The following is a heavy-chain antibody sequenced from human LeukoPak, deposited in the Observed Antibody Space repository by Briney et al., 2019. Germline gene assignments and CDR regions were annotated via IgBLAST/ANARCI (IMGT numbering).Heavy chain of an antibody. J-gene: IGHJ4*02. CDR3: ARAPSSGWVDY. Sequence: GGSLRLSCAASGFTFSSYGMHWVRQAPGKGLVWVAVIWYDGSNKYYADSVKGRFTISRDNSKNTLYLQMNSLRAEDTAVYYCARAPSSGWVDYSGQGTLVTVSS. CDR2: IWYDGSNK. D-gene: IGHD6-19*01. CDR1: GFTFSSYG. V-gene: IGHV3-33*01.